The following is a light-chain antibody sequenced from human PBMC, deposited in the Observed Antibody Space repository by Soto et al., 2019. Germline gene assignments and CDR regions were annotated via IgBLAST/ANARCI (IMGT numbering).Light chain of an antibody. CDR1: SSDVGVSNY. CDR2: EVS. V-gene: IGLV2-14*01. J-gene: IGLJ2*01. Sequence: QSVLTQPASVSGSPGQSITISCTASSSDVGVSNYVSWYQQHPGNAPKLMIYEVSYRPSGVSNRFSGSKSGSTASLTISGLQAEDEADYYCSSYASSNNLFGGGTKLTVL. CDR3: SSYASSNNL.